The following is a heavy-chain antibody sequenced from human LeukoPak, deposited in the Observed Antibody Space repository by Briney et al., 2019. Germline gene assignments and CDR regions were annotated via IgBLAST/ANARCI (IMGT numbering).Heavy chain of an antibody. J-gene: IGHJ2*01. Sequence: GASVKVSCKASGYTFTSYGISWVRQAPGQGLEWMGGFDPEDGETIYAQKFRGRVTMTEDTSTDTAYMELSSLRSEDTAVYYCATQAQLRYFDRYFDLWGRGTLVTVSS. CDR2: FDPEDGET. V-gene: IGHV1-24*01. D-gene: IGHD3-9*01. CDR1: GYTFTSYG. CDR3: ATQAQLRYFDRYFDL.